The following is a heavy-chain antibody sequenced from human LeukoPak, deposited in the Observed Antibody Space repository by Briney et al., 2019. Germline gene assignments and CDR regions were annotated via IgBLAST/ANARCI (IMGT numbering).Heavy chain of an antibody. CDR3: ARKPGASIVVVAAAQAPNYYYYYMDV. V-gene: IGHV4-4*02. CDR2: INHSGST. CDR1: GGSISSSNW. J-gene: IGHJ6*03. Sequence: SGTLSLTCAVSGGSISSSNWWSWVRQSPGKGLEWLGEINHSGSTNYNPSLKSRVTISVDTSKNQFSLKLSSVTAADTAVYYCARKPGASIVVVAAAQAPNYYYYYMDVWGKGTTVTVSS. D-gene: IGHD2-2*01.